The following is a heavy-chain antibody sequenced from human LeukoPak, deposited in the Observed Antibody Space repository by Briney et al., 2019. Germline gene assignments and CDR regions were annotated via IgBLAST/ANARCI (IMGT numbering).Heavy chain of an antibody. CDR2: IYSSGHT. D-gene: IGHD6-13*01. CDR1: GGSISNYY. V-gene: IGHV4-59*08. Sequence: PSQTLSLTCTVSGGSISNYYWSWIRQPPGKGLEWTGYIYSSGHTNYNPSLKSRVTISVDTSKNQFSLNLRSVTAADTAVYYCARHFSGAAAPLPFDYWGQGTLVTVSS. J-gene: IGHJ4*02. CDR3: ARHFSGAAAPLPFDY.